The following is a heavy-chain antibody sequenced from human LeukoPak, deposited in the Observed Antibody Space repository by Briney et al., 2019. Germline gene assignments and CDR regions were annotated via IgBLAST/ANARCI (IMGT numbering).Heavy chain of an antibody. CDR2: IYSGGST. J-gene: IGHJ4*02. CDR1: GFTVSSNY. CDR3: ASGPKRITPFDY. Sequence: GGSLRLSCAASGFTVSSNYMSWVRQAPGKGLEWVSVIYSGGSTYYADSGKGRFTISRDNSKNTLYLQVNSLRAEDTAVYYCASGPKRITPFDYWGQGTLVTVSS. D-gene: IGHD2-15*01. V-gene: IGHV3-66*01.